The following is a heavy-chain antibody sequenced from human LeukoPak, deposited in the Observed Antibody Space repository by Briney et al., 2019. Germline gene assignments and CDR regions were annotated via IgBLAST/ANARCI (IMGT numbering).Heavy chain of an antibody. V-gene: IGHV3-23*01. CDR1: GFTFSSYA. CDR3: AKSKVVAPTMGRFDY. J-gene: IGHJ4*02. D-gene: IGHD2-15*01. CDR2: ISGSGGTT. Sequence: GGSLRLSCAASGFTFSSYAMNWVRQAPGKGLEWVSAISGSGGTTYYADSVKGRFTISRDNSKNTLYLQMNSLRAEDTAVYYCAKSKVVAPTMGRFDYWGQGTLVTVSS.